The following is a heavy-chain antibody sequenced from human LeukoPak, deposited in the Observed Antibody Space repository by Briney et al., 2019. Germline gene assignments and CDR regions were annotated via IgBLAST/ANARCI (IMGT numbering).Heavy chain of an antibody. D-gene: IGHD5-24*01. V-gene: IGHV1-18*01. CDR2: ISAYNGNT. J-gene: IGHJ5*02. CDR1: GYTCTSYG. CDR3: AREDYNSTWFDP. Sequence: ASVKVSCRASGYTCTSYGISWVRQAPGQGLEWMGWISAYNGNTNYAQKLQGRVTMNTDTSTSTAYMELSSLRSDDTGVYYCAREDYNSTWFDPWGQGPLVTVSS.